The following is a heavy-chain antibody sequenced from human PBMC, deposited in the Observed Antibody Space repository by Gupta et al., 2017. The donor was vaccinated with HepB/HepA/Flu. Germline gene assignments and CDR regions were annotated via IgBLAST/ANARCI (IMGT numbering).Heavy chain of an antibody. CDR1: GGSITGHY. CDR3: ARSASIAVRRGGYYFVEV. D-gene: IGHD6-6*01. J-gene: IGHJ6*03. CDR2: INHEGGT. V-gene: IGHV4-34*01. Sequence: QVQLRQWGAGLLKPSETLSLTCSVSGGSITGHYWSWIRQSPGKGLEWIGEINHEGGTNSSPSLKGRGTISVDTSKIQFSLRLTSVTAADTGVYYCARSASIAVRRGGYYFVEVWDKGATVTVSS.